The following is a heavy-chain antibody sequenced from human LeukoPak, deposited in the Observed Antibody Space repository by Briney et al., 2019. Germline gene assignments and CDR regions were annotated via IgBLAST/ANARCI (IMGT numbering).Heavy chain of an antibody. CDR3: AKGHTSSSYASNDY. CDR2: ISGSGGST. D-gene: IGHD6-6*01. V-gene: IGHV3-23*01. Sequence: PGGSLRLSCAASGFTFNSYAMSWVRQAPGKGLEWVSAISGSGGSTNYADSVKGRFTISRDNSRNTVYLQMNSLRAEDTAVYYCAKGHTSSSYASNDYWGQGALVTVSS. J-gene: IGHJ4*02. CDR1: GFTFNSYA.